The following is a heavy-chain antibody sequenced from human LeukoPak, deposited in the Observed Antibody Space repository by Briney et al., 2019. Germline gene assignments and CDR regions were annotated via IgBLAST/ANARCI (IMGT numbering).Heavy chain of an antibody. J-gene: IGHJ4*02. Sequence: GRSLRLSCAASGFTFSSYGMHWVRQAPGKGLEWVAVISYDGSNKYYADSVKGRFTISRDNSKNTLYLQMNSLRAEDTAIYYCAKDPMVRGATYDYWGQGTLVTVSS. V-gene: IGHV3-30*18. CDR2: ISYDGSNK. CDR3: AKDPMVRGATYDY. CDR1: GFTFSSYG. D-gene: IGHD3-10*01.